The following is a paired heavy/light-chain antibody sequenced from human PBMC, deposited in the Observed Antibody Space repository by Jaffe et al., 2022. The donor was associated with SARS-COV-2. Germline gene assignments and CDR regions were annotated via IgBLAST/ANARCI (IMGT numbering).Heavy chain of an antibody. CDR2: IYWDDDK. CDR3: AQRRPFSSTGYSSSFFDS. D-gene: IGHD6-13*01. J-gene: IGHJ5*01. CDR1: GFSLTTSGVG. Sequence: QITLKESGPTLVKPTQTLTLTCTFSGFSLTTSGVGVGWIRQPPGKALEWLAVIYWDDDKRYSPSMKSRVSITKDTSKNQVVLTVINMDPVDTATYYCAQRRPFSSTGYSSSFFDSWGQGTLVTVSS. V-gene: IGHV2-5*02.
Light chain of an antibody. CDR2: KAS. V-gene: IGKV1-5*03. Sequence: DIQMTQSPSTLSASIGDKVTITCRASQRIDSWLAWYQQKPGKAPRLLIYKASSLETGVPSRFSGSGSGTEFTLTISSLQPDDFATYYCQQYSIYCTFGQGTKLEIK. J-gene: IGKJ2*02. CDR1: QRIDSW. CDR3: QQYSIYCT.